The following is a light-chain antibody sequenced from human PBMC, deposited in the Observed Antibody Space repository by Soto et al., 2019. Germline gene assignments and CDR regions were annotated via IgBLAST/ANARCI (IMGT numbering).Light chain of an antibody. Sequence: EILMTQSAVTLSVSPGERATLSCRASQSVSTNLAWYQQKPGQAPRLLIFAASLRATGIPARFSGSGSGTEFTLTNSSLQSEDFAIYFCQQYNNWPVTFGQGTRLEIK. CDR1: QSVSTN. V-gene: IGKV3D-15*01. CDR3: QQYNNWPVT. CDR2: AAS. J-gene: IGKJ5*01.